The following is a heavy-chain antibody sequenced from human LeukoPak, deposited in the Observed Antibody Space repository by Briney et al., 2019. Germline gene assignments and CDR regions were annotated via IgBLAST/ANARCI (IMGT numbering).Heavy chain of an antibody. CDR3: AKKAHSSTWSNFDY. J-gene: IGHJ4*02. CDR2: ISGNGDST. V-gene: IGHV3-23*01. D-gene: IGHD6-13*01. CDR1: GLTFSSYA. Sequence: GGSLRLSCAASGLTFSSYAMAWVRQAPGKGLEWVSAISGNGDSTYYAGSVKGRFTISRDNSKNTLYLQMNSLRAEDTAVYYCAKKAHSSTWSNFDYWGQGTLVTVSS.